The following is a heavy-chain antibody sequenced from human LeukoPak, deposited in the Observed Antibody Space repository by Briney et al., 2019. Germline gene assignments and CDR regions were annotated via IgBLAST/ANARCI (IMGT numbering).Heavy chain of an antibody. V-gene: IGHV7-4-1*02. Sequence: ASVKVSCKASGYIFSSFAMNWVRQAPGQGLEWMGWINANSGKLTYAQNFTGRFVFSVDTSANTAFLQINGLKVEDTAVYYCARVYSGNWDEGYFDYWGQGTLVAVSS. CDR2: INANSGKL. CDR1: GYIFSSFA. J-gene: IGHJ4*02. D-gene: IGHD6-13*01. CDR3: ARVYSGNWDEGYFDY.